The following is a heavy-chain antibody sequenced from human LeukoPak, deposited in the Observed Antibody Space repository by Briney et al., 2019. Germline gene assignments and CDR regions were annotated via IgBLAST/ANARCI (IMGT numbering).Heavy chain of an antibody. CDR2: INPNSGGT. Sequence: ASVKVSCKASGYTFTSYYMHWVRQAPGQGLEWMGWINPNSGGTNYAQKFQGRVTMTRDTSISTAYMELSRLRSDDTAVYYCARSFSSSWYNDLNWFDPWGQGTLVTVSS. CDR1: GYTFTSYY. CDR3: ARSFSSSWYNDLNWFDP. J-gene: IGHJ5*02. D-gene: IGHD6-13*01. V-gene: IGHV1-2*02.